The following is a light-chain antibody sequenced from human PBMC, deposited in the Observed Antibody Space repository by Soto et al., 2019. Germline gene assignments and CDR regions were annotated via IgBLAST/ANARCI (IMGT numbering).Light chain of an antibody. CDR1: QSVSSDY. J-gene: IGKJ2*01. CDR3: QQYSRSPRT. CDR2: GAS. V-gene: IGKV3-20*01. Sequence: EIVLTQSPGTLSLSPGERATLSCRISQSVSSDYIAWYRQNPGQAPRLLIYGASNRAGGIPDRFSGSGSGTDFTLTISRLEPEDFAVYYCQQYSRSPRTFGQGTKLEIK.